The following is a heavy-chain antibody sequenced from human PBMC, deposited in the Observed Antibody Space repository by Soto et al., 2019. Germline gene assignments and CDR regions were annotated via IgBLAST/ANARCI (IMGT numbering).Heavy chain of an antibody. Sequence: ASVKVSCKASGGTFSSYAISWVRQAPGQGLEWMGGIIPIFGTANYAQKFQGRVTITADESTSTAYMELSSLGSEDTAVYYFASIDRDIVVVPAAHYYYYYGMDVWGQGTTVTVSS. CDR3: ASIDRDIVVVPAAHYYYYYGMDV. J-gene: IGHJ6*02. V-gene: IGHV1-69*13. CDR2: IIPIFGTA. D-gene: IGHD2-2*01. CDR1: GGTFSSYA.